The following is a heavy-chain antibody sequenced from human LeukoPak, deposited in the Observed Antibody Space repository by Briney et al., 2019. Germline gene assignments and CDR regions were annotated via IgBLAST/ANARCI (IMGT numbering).Heavy chain of an antibody. D-gene: IGHD4-17*01. CDR2: IYYSGST. V-gene: IGHV4-31*03. Sequence: SETLSLTCTVSGGSISSGYYYWSWIRQHPGKGLEWIGYIYYSGSTYYNPSLKSRVTISIDTSKNQFSLKLSTVTAADTAVYYCASYGDYAFDYWGQGTLVTVSS. CDR3: ASYGDYAFDY. CDR1: GGSISSGYYY. J-gene: IGHJ4*02.